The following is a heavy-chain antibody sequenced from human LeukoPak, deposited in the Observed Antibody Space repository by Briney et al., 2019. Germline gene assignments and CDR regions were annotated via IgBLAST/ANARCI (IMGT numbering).Heavy chain of an antibody. V-gene: IGHV4-34*01. CDR3: ARGPASIVVVPAGHYYYYMDV. D-gene: IGHD2-2*01. CDR2: INHSGST. J-gene: IGHJ6*03. Sequence: SETLSLTCAVYGGSFSGYYWSWIRQPPGKGLEWIGEINHSGSTNYNPSLKSRVPISVDTSKNQFSLKLSSVTAADTAVYYCARGPASIVVVPAGHYYYYMDVWGKGTTVTVSS. CDR1: GGSFSGYY.